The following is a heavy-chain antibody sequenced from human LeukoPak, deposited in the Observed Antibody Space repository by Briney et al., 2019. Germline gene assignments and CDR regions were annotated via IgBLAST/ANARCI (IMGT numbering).Heavy chain of an antibody. CDR2: IKQDGSEQ. V-gene: IGHV3-7*01. CDR1: GLPFSSYW. J-gene: IGHJ4*02. Sequence: AGGSLRLSCAASGLPFSSYWMSWVRQAPGKGLEWVANIKQDGSEQNYVDSVKGRFTISRDNARNSLYLQMDSLRAEDTAVYYCAREEDNADEYLREDYWGQGTLVTVSS. CDR3: AREEDNADEYLREDY. D-gene: IGHD2-15*01.